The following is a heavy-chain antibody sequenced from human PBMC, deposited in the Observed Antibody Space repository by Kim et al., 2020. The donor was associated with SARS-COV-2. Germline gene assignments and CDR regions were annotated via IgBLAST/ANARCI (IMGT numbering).Heavy chain of an antibody. CDR3: ARVGAAYYYDSSDQGWYFDL. Sequence: GGSLRLSCAASGFTFSDYYMSWIRQAPGKGLEWVSYISSSGSTIYYADSVKGRFTISRDNAKNSLYLQMNSLRAEDTAVYYCARVGAAYYYDSSDQGWYFDLWGRGTLVTVSS. CDR1: GFTFSDYY. CDR2: ISSSGSTI. D-gene: IGHD3-22*01. J-gene: IGHJ2*01. V-gene: IGHV3-11*01.